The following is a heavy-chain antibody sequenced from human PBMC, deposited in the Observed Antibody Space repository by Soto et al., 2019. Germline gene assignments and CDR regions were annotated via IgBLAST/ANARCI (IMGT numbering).Heavy chain of an antibody. V-gene: IGHV4-61*01. D-gene: IGHD4-17*01. CDR3: ARMSRTVNY. Sequence: LSLTCTVSGDAITSSSYFWSWIRQSPGRGLEYIGYTYYNGRTNYNPSLQSRVTISVDTSTSQFSLNLTSVTAGDTAVYYCARMSRTVNYWGQGIPVTVSS. J-gene: IGHJ4*02. CDR1: GDAITSSSYF. CDR2: TYYNGRT.